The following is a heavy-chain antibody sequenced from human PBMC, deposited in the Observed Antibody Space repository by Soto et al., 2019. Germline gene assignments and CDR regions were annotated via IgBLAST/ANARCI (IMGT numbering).Heavy chain of an antibody. CDR3: TREGYGSRGYSLDY. CDR1: GGSISNYY. CDR2: MHSSGST. V-gene: IGHV4-59*12. Sequence: QVQLQESGPGLVKPSETLSLTCTVSGGSISNYYWSWFRQPPGKGLEWIGYMHSSGSTEYNPSLESRVTFLVDTSNNQVNLKLRSVTAADTAVYYCTREGYGSRGYSLDYWGQGTLVTVSS. J-gene: IGHJ4*02. D-gene: IGHD3-22*01.